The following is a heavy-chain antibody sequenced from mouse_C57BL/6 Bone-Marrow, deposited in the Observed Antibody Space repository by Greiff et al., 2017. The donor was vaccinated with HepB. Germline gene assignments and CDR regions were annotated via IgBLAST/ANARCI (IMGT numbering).Heavy chain of an antibody. J-gene: IGHJ1*03. CDR3: ARGLPPYFDV. Sequence: EVHLVESEGGLVQPGSSMKLSCTASGFTFSDYYMAWVRQVPEKGLEWVANINYDGSSTYYLDSLKSRFIISRDNAKNILYLQMSSLKSEDTATYYCARGLPPYFDVWAQGPRSPSPQ. CDR1: GFTFSDYY. CDR2: INYDGSST. D-gene: IGHD2-10*01. V-gene: IGHV5-16*01.